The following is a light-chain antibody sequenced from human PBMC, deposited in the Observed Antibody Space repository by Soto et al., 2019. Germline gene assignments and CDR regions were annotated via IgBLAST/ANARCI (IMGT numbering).Light chain of an antibody. CDR2: DAS. Sequence: EIVLTQSPATLSLSPGEKPTPSCRPSKFFTSYLPWYQLKPGQAPRLLIYDASNRATGIPARFSGSGSGTDFTLTISSLEPEDFAVYYCQQRSNWPPKYTFGQGTKLEIK. V-gene: IGKV3-11*01. J-gene: IGKJ2*01. CDR3: QQRSNWPPKYT. CDR1: KFFTSY.